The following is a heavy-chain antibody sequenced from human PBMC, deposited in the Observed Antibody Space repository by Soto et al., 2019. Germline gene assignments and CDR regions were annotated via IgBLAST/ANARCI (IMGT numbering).Heavy chain of an antibody. CDR3: TTAPDYGSGSYYTYGMDV. CDR2: IKSKTDGGTT. J-gene: IGHJ6*02. V-gene: IGHV3-15*07. D-gene: IGHD3-10*01. CDR1: GFTFSNAW. Sequence: GGSLRLSCAASGFTFSNAWMNWVRQAPGKGLEWVGRIKSKTDGGTTDYAAPVKGRFTISRDDSKNTLYLQMNSLKTEDTAVYYCTTAPDYGSGSYYTYGMDVWGQGTTVTVSS.